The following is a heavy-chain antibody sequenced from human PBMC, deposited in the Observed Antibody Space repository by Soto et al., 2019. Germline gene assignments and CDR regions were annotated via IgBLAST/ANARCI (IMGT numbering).Heavy chain of an antibody. CDR2: TSAYNGNT. D-gene: IGHD2-2*02. Sequence: ASGRVSSKASGYTFPSYGISWVRQAPGQGLEWMGWTSAYNGNTNYAQKLQGRVTMTTDTSTSTAYMELRSLRSDDTAVYYCASILAPRYCSSTSCYIGPGDDAFDIWGQGTMVTVSS. CDR1: GYTFPSYG. J-gene: IGHJ3*02. V-gene: IGHV1-18*01. CDR3: ASILAPRYCSSTSCYIGPGDDAFDI.